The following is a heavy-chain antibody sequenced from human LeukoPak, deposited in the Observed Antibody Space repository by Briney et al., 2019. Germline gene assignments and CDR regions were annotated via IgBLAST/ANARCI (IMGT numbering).Heavy chain of an antibody. CDR1: GGSFSGYY. V-gene: IGHV4-34*01. CDR3: ARGRLNSYDFWSGYYEDYFDY. J-gene: IGHJ4*02. Sequence: SETLSLTCAVYGGSFSGYYWSWIRQPPGKGLEWIGEINHSGSTNYNPSLKSRVTISVDTSKNQFFLKLSSVTAADTAVYYCARGRLNSYDFWSGYYEDYFDYWGQGTLVTVSS. D-gene: IGHD3-3*01. CDR2: INHSGST.